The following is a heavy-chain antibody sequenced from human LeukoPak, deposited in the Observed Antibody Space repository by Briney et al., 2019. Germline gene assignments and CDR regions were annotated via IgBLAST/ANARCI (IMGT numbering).Heavy chain of an antibody. D-gene: IGHD3-10*01. CDR1: EFTFSSYW. CDR3: ARGRTLVRGAIASFDI. Sequence: PGGSLRLSCAASEFTFSSYWMSWARQAPGKGLEWLANIGQDGSAKYYADSVKGRFSISRENVKNSLYLQMNSLRAEDTAVYYCARGRTLVRGAIASFDIWGQGTMVTVSS. V-gene: IGHV3-7*01. CDR2: IGQDGSAK. J-gene: IGHJ3*02.